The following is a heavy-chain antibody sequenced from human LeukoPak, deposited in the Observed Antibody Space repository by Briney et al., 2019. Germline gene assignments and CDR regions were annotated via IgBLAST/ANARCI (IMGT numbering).Heavy chain of an antibody. D-gene: IGHD6-6*01. CDR2: INHSGST. CDR1: GGSFSGYS. Sequence: SETLSLTCAVYGGSFSGYSWSWIRQPPGKGLEWIGKINHSGSTNYNPSLKSRVTISIDTSKSQFSLNLTSVTAADTSMYYCARDSACLVYFDYWGQGTLVTVSS. J-gene: IGHJ4*02. V-gene: IGHV4-34*01. CDR3: ARDSACLVYFDY.